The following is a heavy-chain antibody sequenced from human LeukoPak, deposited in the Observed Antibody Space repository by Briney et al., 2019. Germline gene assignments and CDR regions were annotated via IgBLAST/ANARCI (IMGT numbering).Heavy chain of an antibody. J-gene: IGHJ4*02. D-gene: IGHD4-23*01. V-gene: IGHV4-39*01. CDR2: IYYSGST. Sequence: SETLSLTCTVSGGSISGSSYYWGWIRQPPGKGLEWIGSIYYSGSTYYNPSLKSRVTISVDTSKNQFSLKLNSVTAVDTAVYFCATRSVDYGGNSGYFGYWGQGTLVTVSS. CDR3: ATRSVDYGGNSGYFGY. CDR1: GGSISGSSYY.